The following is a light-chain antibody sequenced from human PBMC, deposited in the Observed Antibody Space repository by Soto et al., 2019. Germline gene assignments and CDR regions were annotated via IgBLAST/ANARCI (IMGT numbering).Light chain of an antibody. CDR1: QSVNSW. CDR2: DAS. V-gene: IGKV1-5*01. J-gene: IGKJ1*01. CDR3: QQYNSYWT. Sequence: DIQMTQSPSTLSASVGDTVTITCRASQSVNSWLAWYQQKPGKAPKLLIWDASSLQGGVPSRFSGSGSGTEFTLTISSLQPDDFATYYCQQYNSYWTFGQGTKVDIK.